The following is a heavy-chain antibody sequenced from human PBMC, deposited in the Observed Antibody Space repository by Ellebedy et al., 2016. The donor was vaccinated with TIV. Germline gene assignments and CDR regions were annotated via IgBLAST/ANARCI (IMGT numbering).Heavy chain of an antibody. J-gene: IGHJ5*02. CDR3: SIAVDGTTWFDP. Sequence: GESLKLSCQGSGYSFTTRWIGWARQMPGKGLEWVGIIHPADSHTKYSPSFQGQVTISADKSISTAYLQLSNLKASDTAIYYCSIAVDGTTWFDPWGQGTLVTVSS. CDR2: IHPADSHT. D-gene: IGHD5-24*01. CDR1: GYSFTTRW. V-gene: IGHV5-51*01.